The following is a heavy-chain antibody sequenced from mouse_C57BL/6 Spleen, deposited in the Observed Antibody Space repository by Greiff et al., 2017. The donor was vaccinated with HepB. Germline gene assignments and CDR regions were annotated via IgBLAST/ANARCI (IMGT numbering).Heavy chain of an antibody. CDR1: GYTFTSYW. D-gene: IGHD1-1*01. J-gene: IGHJ1*03. V-gene: IGHV1-53*01. Sequence: VQLQQPGTELVKPGASVKLSCKASGYTFTSYWMHWVKQRPGQGLEWIGNINPSNGGTNYNEKFKSKATLTVDKSSSTAYMQLSSLTSEDSAVYDCARSGSSYWYFDVWGTGTTVTVSS. CDR2: INPSNGGT. CDR3: ARSGSSYWYFDV.